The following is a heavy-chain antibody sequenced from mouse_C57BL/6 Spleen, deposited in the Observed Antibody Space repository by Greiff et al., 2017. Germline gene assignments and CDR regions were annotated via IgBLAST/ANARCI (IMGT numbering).Heavy chain of an antibody. D-gene: IGHD1-1*01. CDR3: ARWDYGSPWFAY. Sequence: EVKLQQSGPALVKPGASVKISCKASGYTFTDYYMNWVKPSHGKSLEWIGDINPNNGGTSSNQKFKGKATLTVDKSSSTAYMELRSLTSEDSAVYDCARWDYGSPWFAYWGQGTLVTVSA. CDR2: INPNNGGT. J-gene: IGHJ3*01. CDR1: GYTFTDYY. V-gene: IGHV1-26*01.